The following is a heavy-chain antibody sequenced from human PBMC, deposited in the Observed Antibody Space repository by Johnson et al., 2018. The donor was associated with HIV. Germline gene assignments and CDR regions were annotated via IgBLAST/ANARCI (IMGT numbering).Heavy chain of an antibody. D-gene: IGHD5-18*01. CDR3: ARLPSGYSRDGFNV. CDR2: IYSGGST. J-gene: IGHJ3*01. Sequence: VQLVESGGGLIPPGGSLRLSCAASGFTVSRNYMSWVRQAPGKGLEWVSVIYSGGSTYYAASVKGRFTISRDNSKNTLYLQMNRLRAEDTAVYYCARLPSGYSRDGFNVWGQGTMVTLSS. CDR1: GFTVSRNY. V-gene: IGHV3-66*03.